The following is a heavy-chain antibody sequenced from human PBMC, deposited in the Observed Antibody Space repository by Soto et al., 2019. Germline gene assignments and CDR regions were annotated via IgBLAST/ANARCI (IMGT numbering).Heavy chain of an antibody. CDR3: VKNSGIYYYSYMDV. V-gene: IGHV3-9*01. CDR1: GFTFEDYG. CDR2: ISKNSGSI. Sequence: EVQLVESGGGLVQPGRSLRLSCVASGFTFEDYGMDWVRLGPGKGLEWVSGISKNSGSIGYADSVKGRFTISRDNAKNSLYLQMNSLRAEDTALYYCVKNSGIYYYSYMDVWGKGTTVTVSS. J-gene: IGHJ6*03.